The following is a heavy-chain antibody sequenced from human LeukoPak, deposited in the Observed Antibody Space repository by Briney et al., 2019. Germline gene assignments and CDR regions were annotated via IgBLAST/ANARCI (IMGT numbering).Heavy chain of an antibody. CDR1: GLTFSNSA. D-gene: IGHD6-19*01. Sequence: GGSLRLSCAASGLTFSNSAMHWVRQAPGKRLEWVAVISYDGSNAYCADSVKGRFTISRDNSKNTLYLQMNSLRAEDTAVYYCARDRFSSGAAYFDYWGQGTLVTVSS. CDR2: ISYDGSNA. CDR3: ARDRFSSGAAYFDY. V-gene: IGHV3-30-3*01. J-gene: IGHJ4*02.